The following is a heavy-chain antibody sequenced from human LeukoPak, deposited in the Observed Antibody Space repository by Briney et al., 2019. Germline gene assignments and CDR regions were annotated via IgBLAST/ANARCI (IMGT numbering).Heavy chain of an antibody. Sequence: GSLRLSFASPWFTFYYYLMNWVRQAPGKGPELVANIKQDGSEKYYVDSVKGRFTISRDNAKNSLYLQMNSLRAEDTAVYYCARGPRYSYGAHFDYWGQGTLVTVSS. CDR1: WFTFYYYL. V-gene: IGHV3-7*02. CDR3: ARGPRYSYGAHFDY. CDR2: IKQDGSEK. J-gene: IGHJ4*02. D-gene: IGHD5-18*01.